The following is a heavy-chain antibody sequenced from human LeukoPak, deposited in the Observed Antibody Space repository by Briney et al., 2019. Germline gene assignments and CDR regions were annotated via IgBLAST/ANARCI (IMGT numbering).Heavy chain of an antibody. CDR1: GFTFSRYW. D-gene: IGHD3-3*01. J-gene: IGHJ4*02. Sequence: GGSLRLSCAASGFTFSRYWMSWVRQAPGKGLEWVANIKEDGTVKYYVESVKGRFTISRDNARNSLFLQMNSLRAKDTAVYYCAASITMFDYWGLGTLVTVSS. CDR3: AASITMFDY. CDR2: IKEDGTVK. V-gene: IGHV3-7*02.